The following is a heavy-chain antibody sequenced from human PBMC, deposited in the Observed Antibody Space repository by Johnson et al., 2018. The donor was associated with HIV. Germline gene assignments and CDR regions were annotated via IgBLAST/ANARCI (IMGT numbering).Heavy chain of an antibody. CDR1: GFSFDDYG. CDR2: IKRKTEGATT. D-gene: IGHD6-13*01. CDR3: ARARDRSSSRDAFDI. J-gene: IGHJ3*02. Sequence: VQLVESGGGLVKPGGSLRLSCAASGFSFDDYGMTWVRQAPGKGLEWVGRIKRKTEGATTDYAAPAKGRFTISRDNSKNTLYLQMNSLRDEDTAVYYCARARDRSSSRDAFDIWGQGTMVTVSS. V-gene: IGHV3-15*01.